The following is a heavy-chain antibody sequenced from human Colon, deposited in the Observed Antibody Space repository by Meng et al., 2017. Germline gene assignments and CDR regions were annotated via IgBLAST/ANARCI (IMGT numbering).Heavy chain of an antibody. Sequence: GSLRLSCTVSGGSISGYYWSWIRQPPGKGLEWIGHIYYSGSTNYNPSLKSRVTFSLDTSKNQFSLRMSSVTAADTAMYYCARAEGFTAATRAFPYWGQGNQV. J-gene: IGHJ4*01. CDR2: IYYSGST. CDR1: GGSISGYY. CDR3: ARAEGFTAATRAFPY. D-gene: IGHD6-25*01. V-gene: IGHV4-59*01.